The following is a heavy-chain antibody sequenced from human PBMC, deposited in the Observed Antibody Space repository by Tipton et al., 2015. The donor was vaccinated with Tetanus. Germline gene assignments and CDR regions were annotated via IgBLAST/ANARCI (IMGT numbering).Heavy chain of an antibody. D-gene: IGHD6-13*01. J-gene: IGHJ6*02. Sequence: QLVQSGAEVKKPGESLKISCKGSGYSFTSYWIGWVRQMPGKGLEWMGIIYPGDSDTRYSPSFQGQVTISADKSISTAYLQWSSLKASDTAMHYCARSSFSSAAGRVYYYYGMDVWGQGTTVTVSS. CDR3: ARSSFSSAAGRVYYYYGMDV. CDR1: GYSFTSYW. V-gene: IGHV5-51*01. CDR2: IYPGDSDT.